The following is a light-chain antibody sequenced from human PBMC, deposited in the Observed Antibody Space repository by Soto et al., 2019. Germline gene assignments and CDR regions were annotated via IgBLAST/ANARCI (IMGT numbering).Light chain of an antibody. V-gene: IGKV3-20*01. Sequence: EIVMTQSPASLSVSPGESVTLSCRASQRVSGNLAWHQQKPGQAPRLLIYGTSTRATGIPDRFSGSGSGTDFTLTISRLEPEDSAVYYCQQYGSSPTWTFGQGTKVDIK. CDR3: QQYGSSPTWT. J-gene: IGKJ1*01. CDR1: QRVSGN. CDR2: GTS.